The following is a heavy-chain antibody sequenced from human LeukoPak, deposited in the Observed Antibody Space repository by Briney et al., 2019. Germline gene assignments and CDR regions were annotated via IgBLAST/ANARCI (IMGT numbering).Heavy chain of an antibody. Sequence: GGSLRLSCAASGFSVSSNYMSWVRQAPGKGLEWVSVIYSSGSTYYADSVKGRFTISRDNSKNTLHLQMNTLRAEDTAVYYCGSRIAIAGSVDYWGLGTQVTVSS. CDR2: IYSSGST. V-gene: IGHV3-53*01. D-gene: IGHD6-13*01. CDR1: GFSVSSNY. J-gene: IGHJ4*02. CDR3: GSRIAIAGSVDY.